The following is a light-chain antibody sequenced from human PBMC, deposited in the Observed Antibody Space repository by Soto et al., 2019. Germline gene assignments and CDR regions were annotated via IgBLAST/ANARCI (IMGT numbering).Light chain of an antibody. V-gene: IGKV1-27*01. CDR3: QNYDSAPIT. CDR2: AAS. J-gene: IGKJ5*01. CDR1: QGTSNY. Sequence: IPMTQSPSTLSGSVGNRVPITCRASQGTSNYLAWYQQKPGKAPKVLIYAASTLQPGVPSRFSGSGSGTDLTITINSLQPDDIETYYCQNYDSAPITFGQGTRLEIK.